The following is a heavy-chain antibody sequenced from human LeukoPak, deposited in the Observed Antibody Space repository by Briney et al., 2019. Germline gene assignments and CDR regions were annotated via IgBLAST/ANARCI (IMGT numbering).Heavy chain of an antibody. CDR2: IYHSGST. V-gene: IGHV4-4*02. Sequence: PSETLSLTCAVSGGSISSSNWWSWVRPPPGKGLEWIGEIYHSGSTNYNPSLKSRVTISVDKSKNQFSLKLSSVTAADTAVYYCARALGYDILTGYPIGAFDIWGQGTMVTVSS. CDR3: ARALGYDILTGYPIGAFDI. D-gene: IGHD3-9*01. J-gene: IGHJ3*02. CDR1: GGSISSSNW.